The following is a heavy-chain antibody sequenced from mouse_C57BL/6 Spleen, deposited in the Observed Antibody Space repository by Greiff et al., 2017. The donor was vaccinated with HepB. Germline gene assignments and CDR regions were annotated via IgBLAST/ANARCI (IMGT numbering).Heavy chain of an antibody. D-gene: IGHD1-1*01. CDR2: IYPGDGDT. V-gene: IGHV1-80*01. CDR3: ARNDDSSYKGDNAMDY. CDR1: GYAFSSYW. J-gene: IGHJ4*01. Sequence: QVHVKQSGAELVKPGASVKISCKASGYAFSSYWMNWVKQRPGKGLEWIGQIYPGDGDTNYNGEFKGKATLTADKSSSTAYMQLSSLTSEDTAVYVGARNDDSSYKGDNAMDYWGQGTSVTVSS.